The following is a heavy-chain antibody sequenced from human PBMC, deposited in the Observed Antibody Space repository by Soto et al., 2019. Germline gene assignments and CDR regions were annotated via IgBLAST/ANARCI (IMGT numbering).Heavy chain of an antibody. V-gene: IGHV4-39*01. J-gene: IGHJ4*02. CDR2: IYYNRST. Sequence: QLRLQESGPRLVKPSETLSLTCTISGASMTSSSYFWGFVRQPPGLGLEWIGTIYYNRSTYYSTSIIMLVTISLDTSKNLFYLSLRSVSAADTAMYYCAMTTVTHPDYFDFWRQGALVTVSS. CDR3: AMTTVTHPDYFDF. CDR1: GASMTSSSYF. D-gene: IGHD4-17*01.